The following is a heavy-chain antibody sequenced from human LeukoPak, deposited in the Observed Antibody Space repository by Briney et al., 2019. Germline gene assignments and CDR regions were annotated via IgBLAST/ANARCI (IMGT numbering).Heavy chain of an antibody. CDR1: GFTFSNCG. V-gene: IGHV3-33*06. CDR3: AKRRQTSSGYYPIDY. J-gene: IGHJ4*02. Sequence: PGRSLRLSCAASGFTFSNCGMHWVRQAPGKGLEWVAVIWYDGSYKYYADSVKGRFTISRDNSKNTLYLQLNSLRAEDTAVYYCAKRRQTSSGYYPIDYWGQGTLVTVSS. D-gene: IGHD3-22*01. CDR2: IWYDGSYK.